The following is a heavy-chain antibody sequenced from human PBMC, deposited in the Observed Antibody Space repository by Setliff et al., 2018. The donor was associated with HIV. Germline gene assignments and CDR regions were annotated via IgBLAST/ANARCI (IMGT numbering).Heavy chain of an antibody. D-gene: IGHD4-4*01. J-gene: IGHJ4*02. CDR1: GDSIKSHH. CDR3: ARQLDYTNGRYFDY. Sequence: LSLTCTVSGDSIKSHHWSWIRQPAGKGLEWLAYTDASGDTNYNPSLRGRVIISLDTSNNQFSLNLNSVTAADTAVYYCARQLDYTNGRYFDYWGPGTLVTV. V-gene: IGHV4-4*09. CDR2: TDASGDT.